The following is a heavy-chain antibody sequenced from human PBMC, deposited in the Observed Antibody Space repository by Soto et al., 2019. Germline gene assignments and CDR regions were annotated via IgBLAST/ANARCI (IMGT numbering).Heavy chain of an antibody. CDR3: ARGGGYGGNSSPDYYYGMDV. CDR1: GYTFTSYY. D-gene: IGHD2-21*02. J-gene: IGHJ6*02. CDR2: INPSGGST. Sequence: QVQLVQSGAEVKKPGASVKVSCKASGYTFTSYYMHWVRQAPGQGLEWIGIINPSGGSTSYAQKFQGTVTMTRDTSTSTVYMELSSLRSEDTAVYYCARGGGYGGNSSPDYYYGMDVWGQGTTVTVSS. V-gene: IGHV1-46*01.